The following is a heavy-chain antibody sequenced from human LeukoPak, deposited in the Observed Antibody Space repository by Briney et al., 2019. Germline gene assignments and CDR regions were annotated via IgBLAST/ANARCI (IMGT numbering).Heavy chain of an antibody. CDR2: IIPIFGIA. D-gene: IGHD3-22*01. J-gene: IGHJ4*02. CDR1: GGTFSSYA. V-gene: IGHV1-69*04. Sequence: SVKASCKASGGTFSSYAISWVRQAPGQGLEWMGRIIPIFGIANYAQKFQGRVTITADKSTSTAYMELSSLRSEDTAVYYCAKGDSSGYYTIDYWGQGTLVTVSS. CDR3: AKGDSSGYYTIDY.